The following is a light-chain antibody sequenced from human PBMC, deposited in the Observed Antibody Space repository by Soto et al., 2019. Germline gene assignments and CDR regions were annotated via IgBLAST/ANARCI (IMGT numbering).Light chain of an antibody. CDR1: QDISRY. V-gene: IGKV1-9*01. J-gene: IGKJ3*01. CDR2: AAS. Sequence: DIQLTQSLSFLSASVGDRVTITCRASQDISRYLAWYQQKAGKAPKLLIYAASTLQKGVPSRFSGSGSGTEFTLTISSLQPDDFATYYCQQLNTYPLFTFGPGTEVDI. CDR3: QQLNTYPLFT.